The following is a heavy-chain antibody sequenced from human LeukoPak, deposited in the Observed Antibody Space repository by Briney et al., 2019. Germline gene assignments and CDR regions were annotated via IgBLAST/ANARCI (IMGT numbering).Heavy chain of an antibody. V-gene: IGHV5-51*01. CDR1: GYIFTSYW. D-gene: IGHD3-10*01. CDR3: ARPQFYGSGSSVTDY. Sequence: GGSLRLYCKGSGYIFTSYWIGWVRQMPGKGLEWMGIIYPGDSDTRYSPSFQGQVTISADKSISTAYLQWSSLKASDTAMFYCARPQFYGSGSSVTDYWGQGTLVTVSS. CDR2: IYPGDSDT. J-gene: IGHJ4*02.